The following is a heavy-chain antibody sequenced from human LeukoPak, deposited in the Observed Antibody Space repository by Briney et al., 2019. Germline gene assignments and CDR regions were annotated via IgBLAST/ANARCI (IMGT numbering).Heavy chain of an antibody. V-gene: IGHV3-23*01. J-gene: IGHJ6*02. Sequence: GGSLRLSCAASGLTFSSYAMSGVRQAPGKGLEWVSVVRGSGSSTYYADSVKGRFTISRDNSKNTMYLQMNSLRAEDTAVYFCAKAQRTIRQYFYDGMDVWGQGATVTVSS. CDR1: GLTFSSYA. CDR3: AKAQRTIRQYFYDGMDV. CDR2: VRGSGSST. D-gene: IGHD1-1*01.